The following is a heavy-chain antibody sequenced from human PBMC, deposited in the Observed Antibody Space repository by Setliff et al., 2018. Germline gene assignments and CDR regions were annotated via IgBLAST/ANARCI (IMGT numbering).Heavy chain of an antibody. CDR2: TYYNGTA. Sequence: PSETLSLTCSVSGGSIRGSHYYWVWMRQPPGKRLEWIGSTYYNGTAYYNPSLQSRVAISVDTSKNYFSLDVSSVTAADTAVYYCVRESRSTWYRRDFWGQGTLVTVSS. J-gene: IGHJ4*02. CDR3: VRESRSTWYRRDF. D-gene: IGHD6-13*01. V-gene: IGHV4-39*02. CDR1: GGSIRGSHYY.